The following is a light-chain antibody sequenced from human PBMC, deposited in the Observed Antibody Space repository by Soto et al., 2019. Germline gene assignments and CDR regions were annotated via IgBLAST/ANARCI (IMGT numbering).Light chain of an antibody. CDR1: QSVSNNY. J-gene: IGKJ1*01. V-gene: IGKV3-20*01. Sequence: EIVLTQSPGTLSLSPGERATLSCRASQSVSNNYLAWYQQKPGQAPRLLIYGASNRATGIPDRFSGSGSGKDFTLTISRLEPEDCAVYYCQQYGSSGTVGQGTKVDSK. CDR3: QQYGSSGT. CDR2: GAS.